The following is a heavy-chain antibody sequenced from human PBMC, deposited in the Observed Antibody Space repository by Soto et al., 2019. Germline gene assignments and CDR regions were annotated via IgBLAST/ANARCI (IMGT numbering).Heavy chain of an antibody. Sequence: GSGEVSCKASGYTFSSYGISWGGPAPGQGLEWMGWISAYNGNTNYAQKLQGRVTMTTDTSTSTAYMELRSLRSDDTAVYYCARHLEWSPRTKYYYMDVWGKGTTVTVSS. D-gene: IGHD3-3*01. CDR2: ISAYNGNT. CDR3: ARHLEWSPRTKYYYMDV. V-gene: IGHV1-18*01. CDR1: GYTFSSYG. J-gene: IGHJ6*03.